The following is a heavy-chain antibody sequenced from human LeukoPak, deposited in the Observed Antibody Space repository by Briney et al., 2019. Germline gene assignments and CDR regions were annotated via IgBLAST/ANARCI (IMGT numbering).Heavy chain of an antibody. J-gene: IGHJ4*02. V-gene: IGHV1-69-2*01. CDR1: GYTFTDYY. D-gene: IGHD1-20*01. CDR2: VDPENDET. Sequence: ATVKISCKASGYTFTDYYIHWVQQASGKGLEWMGRVDPENDETMYAENFQGRVTITADTSTDTAYMELSSLRSDDTAVYYCARMPFPGITGTANDYWGQGTLVTVSS. CDR3: ARMPFPGITGTANDY.